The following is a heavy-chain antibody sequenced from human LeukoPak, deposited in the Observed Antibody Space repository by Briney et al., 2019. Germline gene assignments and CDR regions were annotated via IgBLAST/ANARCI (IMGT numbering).Heavy chain of an antibody. CDR3: ARVVSGSYHDFDY. D-gene: IGHD1-26*01. CDR1: GFTFSSYW. V-gene: IGHV3-7*01. J-gene: IGHJ4*02. Sequence: GGSLRLSCVASGFTFSSYWMSWVRQAPGKGLEWVANIKQDGSEKYYVDSVKGRFTISRDNAKNSLYLQMNSLRAEDTAVYYCARVVSGSYHDFDYWGQGTLVTVSS. CDR2: IKQDGSEK.